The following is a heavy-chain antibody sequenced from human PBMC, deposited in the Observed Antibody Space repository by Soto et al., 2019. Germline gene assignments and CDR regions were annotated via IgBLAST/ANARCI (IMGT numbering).Heavy chain of an antibody. CDR1: GGSISSSSYY. CDR3: ARNAISAMAAAGVDY. Sequence: SETLSLTCTVSGGSISSSSYYWGWIRQPPGKGLEWIGSIYYSGSTYYNPSLKSRVTISVDTSKNQFSLKLSSVTAADTAVYYCARNAISAMAAAGVDYWGQGTLVTVSS. CDR2: IYYSGST. D-gene: IGHD6-13*01. J-gene: IGHJ4*02. V-gene: IGHV4-39*01.